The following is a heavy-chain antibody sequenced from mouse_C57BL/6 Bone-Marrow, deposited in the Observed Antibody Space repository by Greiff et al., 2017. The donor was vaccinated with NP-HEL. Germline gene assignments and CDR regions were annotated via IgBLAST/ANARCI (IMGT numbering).Heavy chain of an antibody. V-gene: IGHV1-80*01. D-gene: IGHD1-1*01. Sequence: QVQLKESGAELVKPGASVKISCKASGYAFSSYWMNWVKQRPGKGLEWIGQIYPGDGDTNYNGKFKGKATLTADKSSSTAYMQLSSLTSEDSAVYFCAREKTYYGSPLWYFDVWGTGTTVTVSS. CDR1: GYAFSSYW. CDR2: IYPGDGDT. CDR3: AREKTYYGSPLWYFDV. J-gene: IGHJ1*03.